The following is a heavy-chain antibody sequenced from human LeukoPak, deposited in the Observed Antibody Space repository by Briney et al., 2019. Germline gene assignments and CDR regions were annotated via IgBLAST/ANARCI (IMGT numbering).Heavy chain of an antibody. V-gene: IGHV1-69*13. CDR1: GGTFSSYA. Sequence: SVKVSCKASGGTFSSYAISWVRQAPGQGLEWMGGIIPIFGTANYAQKFQGRVTITADESTSTAYMELSSLRSEDTAVYYCARDYVRYYDFWSPKLNYYYYMDVWGKGTTVTVSS. J-gene: IGHJ6*03. CDR2: IIPIFGTA. CDR3: ARDYVRYYDFWSPKLNYYYYMDV. D-gene: IGHD3-3*01.